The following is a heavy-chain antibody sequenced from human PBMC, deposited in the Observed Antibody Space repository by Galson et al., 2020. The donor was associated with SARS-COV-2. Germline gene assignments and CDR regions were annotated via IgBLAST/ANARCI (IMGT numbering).Heavy chain of an antibody. Sequence: TGGSLRLSCAASGFTVSSNYMSWVRQAPGKGLEWVSVIYSGGSTYYADSVKGRFTIYRDNSKNTLYLQMNSLRAEDTAVYYCAREGTAAAGTSDYWGQGTLVTVSS. CDR3: AREGTAAAGTSDY. D-gene: IGHD6-13*01. CDR2: IYSGGST. V-gene: IGHV3-66*01. CDR1: GFTVSSNY. J-gene: IGHJ4*02.